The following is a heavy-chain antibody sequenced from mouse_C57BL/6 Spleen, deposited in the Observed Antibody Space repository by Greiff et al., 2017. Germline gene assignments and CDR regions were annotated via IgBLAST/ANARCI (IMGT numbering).Heavy chain of an antibody. CDR2: LGPGSGST. V-gene: IGHV1-77*01. D-gene: IGHD1-1*01. CDR1: GYTFTDYY. J-gene: IGHJ1*03. Sequence: VKLVESGAELVKPGASVKISCKASGYTFTDYYINWVKQRPGQGLEWIGKLGPGSGSTYYNEKFKGKAPLTADKSSSTAYMQRSSLTSEDSAVYFCARSPIITTAPYWYFDVWGTGTTVTVAS. CDR3: ARSPIITTAPYWYFDV.